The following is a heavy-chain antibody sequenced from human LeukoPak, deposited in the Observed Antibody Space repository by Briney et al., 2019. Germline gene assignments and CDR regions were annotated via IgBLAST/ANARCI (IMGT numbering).Heavy chain of an antibody. V-gene: IGHV3-30*18. D-gene: IGHD1-1*01. CDR3: AKDRVTTASGTFDY. J-gene: IGHJ4*02. Sequence: GGSLRLSCAASGFTSINYGMHYVRQAPGKGLEWIAVISEDGGNKNFADSVKGRFTISRDNSHNTLSLQMNSLKPEDTGVYYCAKDRVTTASGTFDYWGQGTLVTVSS. CDR1: GFTSINYG. CDR2: ISEDGGNK.